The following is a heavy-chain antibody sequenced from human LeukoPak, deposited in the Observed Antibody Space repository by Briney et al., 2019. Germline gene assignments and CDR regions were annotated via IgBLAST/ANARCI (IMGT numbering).Heavy chain of an antibody. V-gene: IGHV3-15*01. CDR3: TARSASTFQPY. J-gene: IGHJ4*02. D-gene: IGHD2/OR15-2a*01. CDR2: IKSKTDGGTT. Sequence: KPGGSLRLSCAASGFTFSNAWMSWVRQAPGKGLEWGGRIKSKTDGGTTDYAAPVKGTFTISRDDSKNTLYLQMNRLKTEDTAVYYCTARSASTFQPYWGQGTLVTVSS. CDR1: GFTFSNAW.